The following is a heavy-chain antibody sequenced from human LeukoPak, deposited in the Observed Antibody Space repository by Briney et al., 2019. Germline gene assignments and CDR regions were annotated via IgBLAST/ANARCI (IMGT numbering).Heavy chain of an antibody. Sequence: GASVKVSCKASGYTFTSYGISWVRQAPVLGHEWMRWISAYNGNTSYAQKLQGRVTMTTDTSTSTAYMELRSLRSDDTAVYYCARERFPNRAPNWFDPWGQGTLVTVSS. V-gene: IGHV1-18*01. CDR3: ARERFPNRAPNWFDP. CDR2: ISAYNGNT. J-gene: IGHJ5*02. CDR1: GYTFTSYG. D-gene: IGHD3-10*01.